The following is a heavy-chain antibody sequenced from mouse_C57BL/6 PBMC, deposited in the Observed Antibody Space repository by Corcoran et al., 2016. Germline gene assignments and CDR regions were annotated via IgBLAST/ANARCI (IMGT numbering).Heavy chain of an antibody. V-gene: IGHV1-26*01. J-gene: IGHJ3*01. D-gene: IGHD2-2*01. Sequence: EVQLQQSGPELVKPGASVKISCKASGYTFTDYYMNWVEQSHGKSLEWMGDINPNNGGTSYNQKFKGKATLTVDKSSSTAYMELRSLTSEDSAVYYCARWSSSNYGYDFAYWGQGTLVTVSA. CDR1: GYTFTDYY. CDR2: INPNNGGT. CDR3: ARWSSSNYGYDFAY.